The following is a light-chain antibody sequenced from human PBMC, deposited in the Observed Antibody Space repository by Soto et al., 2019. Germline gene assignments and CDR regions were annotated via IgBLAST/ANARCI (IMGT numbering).Light chain of an antibody. V-gene: IGKV3-20*01. CDR2: GAS. CDR3: QQSGKSFPLT. J-gene: IGKJ4*01. CDR1: QSVSSNY. Sequence: EIVLTQSPGTLSLSPGERATLSCRASQSVSSNYIDWYQQKPGQAPKLLIYGASSRATGDPDRFSGSGSGTDFILTISRLEPEDFAMYYCQQSGKSFPLTFGGGTKLEI.